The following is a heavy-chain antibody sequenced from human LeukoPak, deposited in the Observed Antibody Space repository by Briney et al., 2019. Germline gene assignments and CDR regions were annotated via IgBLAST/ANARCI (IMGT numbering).Heavy chain of an antibody. V-gene: IGHV4-30-4*01. D-gene: IGHD3-16*01. CDR2: IYYSGST. CDR3: ASPLRSDDYDAFDI. Sequence: SETLSLTCTVSGGSISSGDYYWSWIRPPPGKGLEWIGYIYYSGSTYYNPSLKSRVTISVDTSKNQFSLKLSSVTAADTAVYYCASPLRSDDYDAFDIWGQGTMVTVSS. CDR1: GGSISSGDYY. J-gene: IGHJ3*02.